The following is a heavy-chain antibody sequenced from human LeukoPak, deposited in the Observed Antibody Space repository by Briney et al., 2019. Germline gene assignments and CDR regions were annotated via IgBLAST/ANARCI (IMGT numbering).Heavy chain of an antibody. J-gene: IGHJ4*02. CDR3: AKEILTGYTLFDY. D-gene: IGHD3-9*01. V-gene: IGHV3-23*01. CDR1: GFTVSSNHA. CDR2: ISGTGSST. Sequence: GGSLRLSCAASGFTVSSNHAMSWVRQAPGKGLEWVSSISGTGSSTYYTDSVKGRFAISRDDSKNTLYLQMNSLRAEDTAVYYCAKEILTGYTLFDYWGQGTLVTVSS.